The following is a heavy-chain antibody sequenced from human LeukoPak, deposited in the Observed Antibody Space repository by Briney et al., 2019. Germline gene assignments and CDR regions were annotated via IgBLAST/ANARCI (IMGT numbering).Heavy chain of an antibody. CDR1: GFDLHTYE. Sequence: GGSLRLSCAASGFDLHTYEMNWVRQAPGKGLEWIADITISGHTKNYADSVKGRFTISRDSARTSLYLQMNSLRVEDTGVYFCARGDPHADLWGQGTLVTVSS. CDR3: ARGDPHADL. CDR2: ITISGHTK. V-gene: IGHV3-48*03. J-gene: IGHJ5*02.